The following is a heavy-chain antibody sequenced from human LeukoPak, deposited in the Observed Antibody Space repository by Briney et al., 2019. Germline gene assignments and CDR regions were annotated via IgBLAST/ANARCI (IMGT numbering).Heavy chain of an antibody. CDR2: ISDSGGRT. J-gene: IGHJ4*02. CDR1: GVTLSNYG. Sequence: GGSLRLSCAVSGVTLSNYGMSWVRQAPGKGLEWVAGISDSGGRTNYADSVKGRFTIPRDNPKNTLYLQMNSLRAEDTAVYFCAKRGVVIRVILVGFHKEAYYFDSWGQGALVTVSS. D-gene: IGHD3-22*01. CDR3: AKRGVVIRVILVGFHKEAYYFDS. V-gene: IGHV3-23*01.